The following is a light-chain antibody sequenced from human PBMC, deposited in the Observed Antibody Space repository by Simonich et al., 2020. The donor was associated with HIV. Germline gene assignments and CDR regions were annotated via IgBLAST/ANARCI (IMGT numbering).Light chain of an antibody. J-gene: IGKJ1*01. CDR2: WAS. Sequence: DIVMTQSPESLAVSLGERATINCKSSQSVLYSSNNKNYLAWYPQKPGQPPKLLIYWASTRESGVPDRFSASGSGTDFTLTISSLQAEDVAVYSCQQYYSTPPTFGQGTKVEIK. CDR3: QQYYSTPPT. CDR1: QSVLYSSNNKNY. V-gene: IGKV4-1*01.